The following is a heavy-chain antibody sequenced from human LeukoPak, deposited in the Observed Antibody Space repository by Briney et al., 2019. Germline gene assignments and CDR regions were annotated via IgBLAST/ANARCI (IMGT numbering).Heavy chain of an antibody. J-gene: IGHJ4*02. CDR1: GGSLSGSY. V-gene: IGHV4-34*01. D-gene: IGHD3-3*01. Sequence: PETLSLTCAVYGGSLSGSYWSWIRQPPGKGLEWIGEINHSGSANYNPSLKSRVTLSIDKSKSQFSLNLNSVTAADTAVYYCARARRDSGFYKVDYWGQGALVTVSS. CDR3: ARARRDSGFYKVDY. CDR2: INHSGSA.